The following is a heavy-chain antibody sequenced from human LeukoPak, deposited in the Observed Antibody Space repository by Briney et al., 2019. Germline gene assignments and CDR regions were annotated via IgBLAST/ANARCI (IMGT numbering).Heavy chain of an antibody. CDR3: AKGRPEVWFGEFVFDY. CDR1: GFTFSSYS. V-gene: IGHV3-48*04. CDR2: ISSSGSTI. D-gene: IGHD3-10*01. Sequence: GGSLRLSCAASGFTFSSYSMNWVRQAPGKGLEWVSYISSSGSTIYYADSVKGRFTISRDNAKNSLYLQMNSLRAEDTAVYYCAKGRPEVWFGEFVFDYWGQGTLVTVSS. J-gene: IGHJ4*02.